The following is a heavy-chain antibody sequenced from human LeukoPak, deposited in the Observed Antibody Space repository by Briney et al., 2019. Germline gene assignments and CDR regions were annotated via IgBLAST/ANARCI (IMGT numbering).Heavy chain of an antibody. V-gene: IGHV1-2*02. CDR1: GYTFTGYY. D-gene: IGHD2-2*01. CDR3: ARGHCSSTSCADAY. CDR2: INPNSGGT. J-gene: IGHJ4*02. Sequence: ASAKVSCKASGYTFTGYYMHWVRQAPGQGLEWMGWINPNSGGTNYAQKFQGRVTMTRDTSISTAYMELSRLRSDDTAVYYCARGHCSSTSCADAYWGQGTLVTVSS.